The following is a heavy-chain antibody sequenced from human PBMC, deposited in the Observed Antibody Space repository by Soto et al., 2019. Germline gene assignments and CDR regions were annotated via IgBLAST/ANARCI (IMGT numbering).Heavy chain of an antibody. CDR1: GFTFSLYS. D-gene: IGHD3-22*01. CDR3: VRARSTDSRPDY. J-gene: IGHJ4*02. V-gene: IGHV3-21*01. CDR2: ITSSSSYI. Sequence: GGPRLSFAASGFTFSLYSMIWVRQAPGKGLEWVASITSSSSYIYYEDSLKGRFTISRDNAKDSLFLQLDSLRAEDIAVYFCVRARSTDSRPDYWGQGPLVTVSS.